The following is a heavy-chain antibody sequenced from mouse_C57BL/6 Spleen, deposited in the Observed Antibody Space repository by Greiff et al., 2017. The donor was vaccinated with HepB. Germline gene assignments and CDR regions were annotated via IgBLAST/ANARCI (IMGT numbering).Heavy chain of an antibody. CDR1: GFNIKDDY. CDR2: IDPENGDT. J-gene: IGHJ2*01. V-gene: IGHV14-4*01. Sequence: EVQLQQSGAELVRPGASVKLSCTASGFNIKDDYMHWVKQRPEQGLEWIGWIDPENGDTEYASKFQGKATITADTSSNTAYLQLSSLTSEDTAVYYCTTLGGFNYWGQGTTLTVSS. D-gene: IGHD3-3*01. CDR3: TTLGGFNY.